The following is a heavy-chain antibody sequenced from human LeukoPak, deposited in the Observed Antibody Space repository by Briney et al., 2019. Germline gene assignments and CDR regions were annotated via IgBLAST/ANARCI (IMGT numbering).Heavy chain of an antibody. CDR3: ARSPYDYVWGSYRHSLYYFDY. CDR1: GFTFSSYG. V-gene: IGHV3-64*01. CDR2: ISSNGGST. J-gene: IGHJ4*02. Sequence: GGSLRLSCAASGFTFSSYGMHWVRQAPGKGLEYVSAISSNGGSTYYANSVKGRFTISRDNSKNTLYLQMGSLRAEDMAVYYCARSPYDYVWGSYRHSLYYFDYWGQGTLVTVSS. D-gene: IGHD3-16*02.